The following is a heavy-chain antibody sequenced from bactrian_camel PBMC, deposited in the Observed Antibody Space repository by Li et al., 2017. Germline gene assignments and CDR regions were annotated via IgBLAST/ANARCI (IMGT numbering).Heavy chain of an antibody. V-gene: IGHV3S55*01. CDR3: AAGFGGNRVLEGNNYQY. D-gene: IGHD3*01. J-gene: IGHJ4*01. CDR1: GYTASSYC. CDR2: RYTGLST. Sequence: QVQLVESGGGSVQAGGSLRLSCAASGYTASSYCMGWFRQAPGKEREGVAGRYTGLSTYYSDSVKGRFTISLDNAKNTLYLQMNSLKLEDTAMYYCAAGFGGNRVLEGNNYQYWGQGTQVTVS.